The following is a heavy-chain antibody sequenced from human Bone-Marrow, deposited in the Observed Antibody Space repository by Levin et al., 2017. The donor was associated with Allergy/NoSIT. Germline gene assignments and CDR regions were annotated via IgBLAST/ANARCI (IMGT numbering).Heavy chain of an antibody. J-gene: IGHJ6*02. V-gene: IGHV3-9*01. Sequence: GGSLRLSCAASGFTFDDYAMHWVRQAPGKGLEWVSGISWNSGSIGYADSVKGRFTISRDNAKNSLYLQMNNLRPEDPALYYCAKSTIERPAAGYFYFGMDVWGQGTTVTVSS. CDR1: GFTFDDYA. CDR2: ISWNSGSI. CDR3: AKSTIERPAAGYFYFGMDV.